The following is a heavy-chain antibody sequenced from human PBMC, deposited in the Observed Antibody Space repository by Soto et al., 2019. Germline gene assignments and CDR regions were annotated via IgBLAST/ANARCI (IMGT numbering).Heavy chain of an antibody. CDR3: ARGGSLYWYFDL. CDR1: GYTFTSYG. Sequence: ASVKVSCKASGYTFTSYGINWVRQAPGQGLEWMGWINTYDGNTNHAQKFQGRVTITRDTSASTAYMELSSLRSEDTAVYYCARGGSLYWYFDLWGRGTLVTVSS. V-gene: IGHV1-18*01. D-gene: IGHD1-26*01. CDR2: INTYDGNT. J-gene: IGHJ2*01.